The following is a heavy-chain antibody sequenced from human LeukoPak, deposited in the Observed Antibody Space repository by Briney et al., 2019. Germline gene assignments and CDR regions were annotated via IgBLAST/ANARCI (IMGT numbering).Heavy chain of an antibody. CDR3: ARSYIVVVPAAPRHYYGMDV. V-gene: IGHV4-4*02. CDR1: GGSISSSNW. CDR2: IYHSGST. D-gene: IGHD2-2*01. J-gene: IGHJ6*04. Sequence: PSGTLSLTCAVSGGSISSSNWWSWVRQPPGKGLEWTGVIYHSGSTNHNPSLKSRVTISVDKSKNQFSLKLSSVTAADTAVYYCARSYIVVVPAAPRHYYGMDVWGKGTTVTVSS.